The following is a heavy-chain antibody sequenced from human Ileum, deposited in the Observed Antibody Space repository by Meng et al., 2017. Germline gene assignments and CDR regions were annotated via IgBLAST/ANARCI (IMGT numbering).Heavy chain of an antibody. CDR3: ARDYSGTSYRFSDY. Sequence: QVHLVQSGAEVKKSGASVIVSCKAFGYTFTSYGISWLRQAPGQGLEWMGGISVYNGNTNYAQKFQGRVTMTADTSTSTAYMELRSLRSDDTAVYYCARDYSGTSYRFSDYWGQGTLVTVSS. CDR1: GYTFTSYG. J-gene: IGHJ4*02. D-gene: IGHD1-26*01. CDR2: ISVYNGNT. V-gene: IGHV1-18*01.